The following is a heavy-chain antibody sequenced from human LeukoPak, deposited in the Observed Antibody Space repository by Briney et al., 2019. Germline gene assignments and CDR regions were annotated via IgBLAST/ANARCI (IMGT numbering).Heavy chain of an antibody. J-gene: IGHJ4*02. CDR2: ISAYNGNT. V-gene: IGHV1-18*04. CDR3: ARDSSYGYGERLAPDY. CDR1: GYTFTSYG. D-gene: IGHD4-17*01. Sequence: ASVKVSCKASGYTFTSYGISWVRQAPGQGLEGMGWISAYNGNTNYAQKLQGRVTMTTDTSTSTAYMELRSLRSDDTAVYYCARDSSYGYGERLAPDYWGQGTLVTVSS.